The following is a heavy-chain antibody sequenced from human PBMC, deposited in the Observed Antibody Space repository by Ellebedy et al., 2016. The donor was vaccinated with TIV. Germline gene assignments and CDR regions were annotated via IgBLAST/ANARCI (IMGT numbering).Heavy chain of an antibody. V-gene: IGHV3-7*03. CDR3: AKTGGYIYGLPDF. D-gene: IGHD5-18*01. CDR1: GFTFSNNY. Sequence: GESLKISCAASGFTFSNNYMSWVRQAPGKGLEWVANIKQDGTEKYYVDSVKGRFTISRDNAKNSLYLQMNSLRAEDTAVYYCAKTGGYIYGLPDFWGQGTLVTVSS. J-gene: IGHJ4*02. CDR2: IKQDGTEK.